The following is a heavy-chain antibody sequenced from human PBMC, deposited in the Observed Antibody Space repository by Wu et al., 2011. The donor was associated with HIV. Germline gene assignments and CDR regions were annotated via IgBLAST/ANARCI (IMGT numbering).Heavy chain of an antibody. CDR2: IIAIFGTA. V-gene: IGHV1-69*14. CDR1: GGTFNSYA. J-gene: IGHJ6*03. CDR3: ATISRHGASDFLFYYMDV. D-gene: IGHD1-26*01. Sequence: QVQPVQSGAEVKKPGSSVKVSCKASGGTFNSYAISWVRQAPGQGLEWMGGIIAIFGTANYAQKFQGRVTITADKSTTTTYMELNNLRSEDTAVYFCATISRHGASDFLFYYMDVWGERDLGHRLL.